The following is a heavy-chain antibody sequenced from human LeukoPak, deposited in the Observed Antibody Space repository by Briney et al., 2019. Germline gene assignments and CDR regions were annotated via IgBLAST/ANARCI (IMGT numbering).Heavy chain of an antibody. CDR1: GFTFRNYD. CDR2: IGAAGDT. CDR3: ARDRAGDFDY. J-gene: IGHJ4*02. Sequence: GGSLRLSCVASGFTFRNYDMHWVRQATGKGLEWVSGIGAAGDTYYPGSVKGRFTISRENANNSLYLQMNSLRAGDTAMYYCARDRAGDFDYWGQGTLVTVSS. V-gene: IGHV3-13*04. D-gene: IGHD6-19*01.